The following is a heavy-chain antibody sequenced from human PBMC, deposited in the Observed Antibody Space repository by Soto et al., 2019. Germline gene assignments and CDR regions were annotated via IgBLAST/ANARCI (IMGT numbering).Heavy chain of an antibody. CDR1: GFKFSNYA. D-gene: IGHD3-16*01. J-gene: IGHJ4*02. CDR3: AKGRRAGGNSAFYFDF. Sequence: GALRLSCAASGFKFSNYAMSWVRQAPGKELEWVSLISATGGGTYYADSVKGRFTISRDNSHNTLYLQVHSLTAEDTAVYYCAKGRRAGGNSAFYFDFWGQGAQVTVSS. CDR2: ISATGGGT. V-gene: IGHV3-23*01.